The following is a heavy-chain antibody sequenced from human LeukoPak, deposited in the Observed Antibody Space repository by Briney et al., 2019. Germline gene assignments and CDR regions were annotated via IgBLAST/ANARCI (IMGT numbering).Heavy chain of an antibody. V-gene: IGHV3-23*01. J-gene: IGHJ4*02. CDR3: AKGHGDWYFYYFDY. D-gene: IGHD2-21*02. CDR2: ISGSGDST. Sequence: GRSLRLSCAVSGFTFRNYGMSWVRQAPGKGLEWVSAISGSGDSTYYTDSVKGRFTISRDNDKNTLYLQMSSLRDEDTAIYYRAKGHGDWYFYYFDYWGQGTLVTVSS. CDR1: GFTFRNYG.